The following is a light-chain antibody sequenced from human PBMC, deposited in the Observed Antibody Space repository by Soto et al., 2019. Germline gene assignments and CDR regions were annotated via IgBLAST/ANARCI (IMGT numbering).Light chain of an antibody. V-gene: IGKV1-5*01. Sequence: DIQMTQSPSTLSASVGDRVTITCRASQSIGTWLAWYQQKVGGAPNLLLYDASRLESGVPSRFSGSGSETEFTLTSSSLQHDDFANYYCQQYNSYSTFGPGTKVEIK. CDR3: QQYNSYST. J-gene: IGKJ1*01. CDR1: QSIGTW. CDR2: DAS.